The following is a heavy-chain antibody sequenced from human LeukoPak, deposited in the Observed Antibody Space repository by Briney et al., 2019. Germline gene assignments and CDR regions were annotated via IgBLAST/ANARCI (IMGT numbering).Heavy chain of an antibody. V-gene: IGHV4-30-2*01. Sequence: SETLSLTCSVSGGSISSGGYYWSWIRQPPGKGLEWIGYIYHSGSTYYNPSLKSRVTISVDRSKNQFSLKLSSVTAADTAVYYCARGVGATSLLDYWGQGTLVTVSS. CDR2: IYHSGST. D-gene: IGHD1-26*01. J-gene: IGHJ4*02. CDR3: ARGVGATSLLDY. CDR1: GGSISSGGYY.